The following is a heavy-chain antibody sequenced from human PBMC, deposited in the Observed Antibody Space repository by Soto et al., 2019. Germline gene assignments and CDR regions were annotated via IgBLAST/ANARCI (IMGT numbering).Heavy chain of an antibody. CDR2: INSDGSTT. Sequence: GGSLRLSCAASGYTFSTYWMHWVRQAPGKGLVWVSRINSDGSTTDYADSVRGRFTLSRDNAKNTLYLQMNSLRAEDTAVYYCASDQGYCSGGSCYVAGYWGQGTLVTVSS. CDR3: ASDQGYCSGGSCYVAGY. J-gene: IGHJ4*02. CDR1: GYTFSTYW. D-gene: IGHD2-15*01. V-gene: IGHV3-74*01.